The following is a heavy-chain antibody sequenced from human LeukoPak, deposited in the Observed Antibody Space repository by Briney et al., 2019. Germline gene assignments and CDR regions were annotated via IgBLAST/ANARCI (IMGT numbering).Heavy chain of an antibody. CDR2: IIPIFGTA. D-gene: IGHD4-11*01. CDR3: ARVEQTEDYSNYWYFDL. J-gene: IGHJ2*01. V-gene: IGHV1-69*05. Sequence: GASVKVSCKASGGTFSSYAISWVRQAPGQGLEWMGGIIPIFGTANYAQKFQGRVTVTTDESTSTAYMELSSLRSEDTAVYYCARVEQTEDYSNYWYFDLWGRGTLVTVSS. CDR1: GGTFSSYA.